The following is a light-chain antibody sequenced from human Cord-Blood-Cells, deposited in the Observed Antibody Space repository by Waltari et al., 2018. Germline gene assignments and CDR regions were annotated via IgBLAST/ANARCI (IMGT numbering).Light chain of an antibody. CDR3: QAWDSSTVV. V-gene: IGLV3-1*01. J-gene: IGLJ2*01. CDR2: QDS. CDR1: TLGDNY. Sequence: SYELTQPPSVSVSPGQTASITCPGDTLGDNYACWYQQKPGQSPVLVIYQDSKRPSGLPERFSGSNSGNTATLTISGTQAMDEADYYCQAWDSSTVVFGGGTKLTVL.